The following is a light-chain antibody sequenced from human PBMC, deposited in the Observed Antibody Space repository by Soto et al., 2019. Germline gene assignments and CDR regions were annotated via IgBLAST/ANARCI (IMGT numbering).Light chain of an antibody. Sequence: EIVLTQSPATLSLSPGERATLSCRASQSVSSYLAWYQQKPGQAPRLLTYDASNVETGVPSRFSGSGSGTDFTFTITNLQPEDIATYYCQQYDNLPLTFGGGTKV. CDR2: DAS. J-gene: IGKJ4*01. V-gene: IGKV3-11*01. CDR3: QQYDNLPLT. CDR1: QSVSSY.